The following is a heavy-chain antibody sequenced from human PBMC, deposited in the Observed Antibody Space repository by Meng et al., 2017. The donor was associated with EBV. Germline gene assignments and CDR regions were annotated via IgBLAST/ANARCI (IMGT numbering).Heavy chain of an antibody. CDR1: GGTFSSYA. D-gene: IGHD6-13*01. CDR2: IIPIFGTA. CDR3: ARAEIAAAGRLDY. Sequence: QLVQAGAEVNKPGSSVKVSCKASGGTFSSYAISWVRQAPGQGLEWMGGIIPIFGTANYAQKFQGRATITADKSTSTAYMELSSLRSEDTAVYYCARAEIAAAGRLDYWGQGTLVTVSS. V-gene: IGHV1-69*06. J-gene: IGHJ4*02.